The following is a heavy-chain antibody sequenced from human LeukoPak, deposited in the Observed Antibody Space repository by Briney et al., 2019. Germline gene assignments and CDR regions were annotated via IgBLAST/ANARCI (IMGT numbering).Heavy chain of an antibody. J-gene: IGHJ4*02. Sequence: RGSLRLSCAASGFTFSSFAMSWVRQTPRKGLEWVSAISGSGGRTFYADSVKGRFTIYRDNSKNTLYLQINSLRAEDTAVYYCVKDSLSESESYGILDSWGQGTLVTVSS. CDR2: ISGSGGRT. CDR1: GFTFSSFA. CDR3: VKDSLSESESYGILDS. V-gene: IGHV3-23*01. D-gene: IGHD3-10*01.